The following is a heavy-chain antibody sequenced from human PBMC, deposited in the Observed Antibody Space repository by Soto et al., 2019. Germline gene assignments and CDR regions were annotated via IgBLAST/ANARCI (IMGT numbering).Heavy chain of an antibody. CDR3: ARDPWAADY. V-gene: IGHV3-66*01. J-gene: IGHJ4*02. D-gene: IGHD3-16*01. Sequence: EVQLVESGGGLVQPGGSLRLSCAASGFTVSTKYMSWVRQATGKGLEWVYVIYSGGSTFYADSVRGRFTISRDNSKNTANLHMNSLRAEATAVYYCARDPWAADYWGQGTLVTVSS. CDR1: GFTVSTKY. CDR2: IYSGGST.